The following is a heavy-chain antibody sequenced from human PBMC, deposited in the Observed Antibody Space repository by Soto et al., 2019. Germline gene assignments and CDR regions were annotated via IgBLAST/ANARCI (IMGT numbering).Heavy chain of an antibody. V-gene: IGHV1-18*01. Sequence: QVQLVQSGAEVKKPGASVKVSCKASGYTFTSYGISWVRQAPGQGLEWMGWISAYNGNTNYAQKLQGRVTMTTDTSTSPADMELRSLRSDDTAVYYCASVGAPFPGRDAFDIWGQGTMVTVSS. CDR2: ISAYNGNT. D-gene: IGHD1-26*01. CDR1: GYTFTSYG. CDR3: ASVGAPFPGRDAFDI. J-gene: IGHJ3*02.